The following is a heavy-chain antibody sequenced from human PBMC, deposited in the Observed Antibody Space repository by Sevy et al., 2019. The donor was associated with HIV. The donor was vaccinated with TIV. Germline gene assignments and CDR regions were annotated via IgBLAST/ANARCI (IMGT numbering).Heavy chain of an antibody. Sequence: ASVKVSCKASDYTFTTYGISWVRQAPGQGLEWMGWINPYNGNTNYAQRLQDRVTMTTDTSTGTAYMELRSLRSDDTAVYYCARVNLPAYSSSNYFDYWGQGTLVTVSS. CDR1: DYTFTTYG. D-gene: IGHD6-13*01. V-gene: IGHV1-18*01. CDR2: INPYNGNT. J-gene: IGHJ4*02. CDR3: ARVNLPAYSSSNYFDY.